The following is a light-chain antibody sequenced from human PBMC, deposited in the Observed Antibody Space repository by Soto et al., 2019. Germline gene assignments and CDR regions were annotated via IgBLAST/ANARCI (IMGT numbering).Light chain of an antibody. J-gene: IGKJ5*01. CDR1: QSISSY. CDR3: QQTYSTPIT. CDR2: TAS. Sequence: DIQMTQSPSSLSASVGDRVTITCRASQSISSYLNWYQQKPGKAPKLLIYTASSLQSGVPSRFSGSGSGTDFTLTIGSLQFEDFATYYCQQTYSTPITFGQGTRLEIK. V-gene: IGKV1-39*01.